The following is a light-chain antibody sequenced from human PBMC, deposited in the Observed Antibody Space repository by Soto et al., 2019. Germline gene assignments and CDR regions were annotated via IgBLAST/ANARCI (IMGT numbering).Light chain of an antibody. J-gene: IGLJ1*01. CDR3: SSYTSGSDPYV. Sequence: QSALTQPASVSGSPGQSITISCTGTSNDVGSYNYVSWYQHHPGKAPRLMIYASSNRPSGVSHRFSGSRSGNTASLTISGLQAEDEADYYCSSYTSGSDPYVFGTGTKLTVL. CDR1: SNDVGSYNY. V-gene: IGLV2-14*01. CDR2: ASS.